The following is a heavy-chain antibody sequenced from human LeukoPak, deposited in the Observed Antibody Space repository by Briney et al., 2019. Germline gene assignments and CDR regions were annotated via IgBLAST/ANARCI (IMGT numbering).Heavy chain of an antibody. CDR2: MNPASGNT. D-gene: IGHD3-16*02. CDR1: GYTFTSYD. CDR3: ARVPREIASI. J-gene: IGHJ3*02. Sequence: ASVKVSCKASGYTFTSYDINWVRQATGQGLEWMGYMNPASGNTGYAQEFQGRVTMTTDTSISTAYMELSSQRSEDTAVYYCARVPREIASIWGQGTMVTVSS. V-gene: IGHV1-8*01.